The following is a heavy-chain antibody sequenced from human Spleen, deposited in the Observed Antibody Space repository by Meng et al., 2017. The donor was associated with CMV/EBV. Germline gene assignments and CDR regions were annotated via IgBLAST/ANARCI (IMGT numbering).Heavy chain of an antibody. Sequence: TFSTFGISWVRQAPGQGLEWVGWIIPILETAKYPQKFQGRVTVTADRSTSTVYMELSSLRSDDTAVYYCAGYCNSPSCYTVGFDTWGQGTLVTVSS. CDR2: IIPILETA. D-gene: IGHD2-2*02. CDR1: TFSTFG. V-gene: IGHV1-69*04. J-gene: IGHJ5*02. CDR3: AGYCNSPSCYTVGFDT.